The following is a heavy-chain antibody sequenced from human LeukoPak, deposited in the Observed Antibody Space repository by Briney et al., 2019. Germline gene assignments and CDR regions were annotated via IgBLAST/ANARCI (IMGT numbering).Heavy chain of an antibody. CDR3: ARAYSDVGDAFDI. CDR1: GFTFRDYD. V-gene: IGHV3-30*03. Sequence: GGSLRLSCAASGFTFRDYDMTWIRQAPGKGLEWVAVISYDGSNKYYADSAKGRFTISRDNANNMLYLQIHSLGAEDTAVYYCARAYSDVGDAFDIWGQGTMVTVSS. CDR2: ISYDGSNK. D-gene: IGHD4-11*01. J-gene: IGHJ3*02.